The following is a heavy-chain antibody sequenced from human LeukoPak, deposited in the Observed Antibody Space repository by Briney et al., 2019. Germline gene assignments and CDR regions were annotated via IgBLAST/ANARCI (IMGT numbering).Heavy chain of an antibody. CDR2: IKQDGSEK. CDR1: GFTFSSYW. D-gene: IGHD6-6*01. CDR3: AREQQLVYYYYYMDV. V-gene: IGHV3-7*01. Sequence: GGSLRLSCAASGFTFSSYWMSWVRQAPGKGLEWVANIKQDGSEKYYVDSVKGRFTISRDNAKNSLCLQMNSLRAEDTAVYYCAREQQLVYYYYYMDVWGKGTTVTVSS. J-gene: IGHJ6*03.